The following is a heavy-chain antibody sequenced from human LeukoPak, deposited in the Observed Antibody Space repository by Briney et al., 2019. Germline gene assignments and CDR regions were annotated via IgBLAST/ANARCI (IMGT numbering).Heavy chain of an antibody. D-gene: IGHD3-22*01. CDR2: INHSGST. J-gene: IGHJ4*02. CDR3: ARGPYYYDSSGYLGY. CDR1: GGSFSVYY. V-gene: IGHV4-34*01. Sequence: PSETLSLTCAVYGGSFSVYYWSWIRQPPGKGLEWIGEINHSGSTNYNPSLKSRVTISVDTSKNQFSLKLSSVTAADTAVYYCARGPYYYDSSGYLGYWGQGTLVTVSS.